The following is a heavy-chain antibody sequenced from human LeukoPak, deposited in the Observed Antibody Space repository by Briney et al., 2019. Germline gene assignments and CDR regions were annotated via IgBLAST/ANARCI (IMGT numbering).Heavy chain of an antibody. D-gene: IGHD5-24*01. CDR1: GASISRSY. CDR3: ARLPEGGYATSLGWLGP. CDR2: LAYTGIS. Sequence: SETLSLTCTVSGASISRSYWIWLRQTPGKGLEWMGYLAYTGISTYNPSLKSRVTISRDESKNQFSLHLTHVTAADTAVYYCARLPEGGYATSLGWLGPWGQGTRVTVSS. J-gene: IGHJ5*02. V-gene: IGHV4-59*08.